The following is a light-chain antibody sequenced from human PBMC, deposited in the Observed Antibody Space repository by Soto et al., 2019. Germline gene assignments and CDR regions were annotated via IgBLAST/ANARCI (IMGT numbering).Light chain of an antibody. CDR3: QQYDNLLPLT. CDR2: DAS. J-gene: IGKJ4*01. CDR1: QDISKY. Sequence: DIQMTQSPSSLSSSVGDRVTIACQASQDISKYLNWYQFRPGQAPKLLIYDASHLETGVPSRFRGSGSGTHFSVPITSLQHEDVATYYCQQYDNLLPLTFGGGTKVQIK. V-gene: IGKV1-33*01.